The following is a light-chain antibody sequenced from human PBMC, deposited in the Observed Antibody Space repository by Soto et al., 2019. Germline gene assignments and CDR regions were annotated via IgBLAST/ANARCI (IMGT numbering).Light chain of an antibody. V-gene: IGKV2-30*01. CDR3: MPAPNWPYT. CDR2: KVS. J-gene: IGKJ2*01. CDR1: QSLVYHDGNTT. Sequence: DVVLTQSPLSLPVTLGQPASISCRSSQSLVYHDGNTTLTWFQRRPGQTLRRLIYKVSDRDSGVRDRFSGSGSGTDFTLRLSRVEAEDVGVYYSMPAPNWPYTFGQLTKLEI.